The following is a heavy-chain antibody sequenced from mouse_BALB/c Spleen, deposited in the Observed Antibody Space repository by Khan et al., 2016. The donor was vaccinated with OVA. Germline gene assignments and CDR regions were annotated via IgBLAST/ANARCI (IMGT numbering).Heavy chain of an antibody. CDR1: GYTFTDYS. CDR3: AGRKRWYFDG. V-gene: IGHV9-2-1*01. J-gene: IGHJ1*01. CDR2: INTETGEP. Sequence: QIQLVQSGPELKKPGESVKISCKASGYTFTDYSMHWVKQAPGKGLKWMGWINTETGEPTYADDFKGRFAFSLETSASTAYLQISNLRNEDTATYFYAGRKRWYFDGWGAGTTITVSS.